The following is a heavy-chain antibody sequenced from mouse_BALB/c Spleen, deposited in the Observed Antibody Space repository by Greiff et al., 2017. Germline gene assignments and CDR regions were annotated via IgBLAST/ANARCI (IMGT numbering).Heavy chain of an antibody. D-gene: IGHD2-3*01. J-gene: IGHJ4*01. CDR3: ARVHDGYYAMDY. Sequence: EVQLQESGPGLVKPSQSLSLTCSVTGYSITSGYYWNWIRQFPGNKLEWMGYISYDGSNNYNPSLKNRISITRDTSKNQFFLKLNSVTTEDTATYYCARVHDGYYAMDYWGQGTSVTVSS. V-gene: IGHV3-6*02. CDR2: ISYDGSN. CDR1: GYSITSGYY.